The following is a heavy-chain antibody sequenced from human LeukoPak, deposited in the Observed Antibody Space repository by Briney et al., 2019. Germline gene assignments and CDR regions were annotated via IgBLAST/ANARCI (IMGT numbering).Heavy chain of an antibody. J-gene: IGHJ4*02. V-gene: IGHV4-59*08. CDR1: GGSISPYF. Sequence: PSETLSLTCTVSGGSISPYFWSWIRRPPGKGLEWIGDIYYTGSTSYNPSLKSRVTISADTSKNQFSLKLRSVTAADTAVYYCARHYPNHRYDSSGYYYGGFDYWGQGTPVTVSS. D-gene: IGHD3-22*01. CDR2: IYYTGST. CDR3: ARHYPNHRYDSSGYYYGGFDY.